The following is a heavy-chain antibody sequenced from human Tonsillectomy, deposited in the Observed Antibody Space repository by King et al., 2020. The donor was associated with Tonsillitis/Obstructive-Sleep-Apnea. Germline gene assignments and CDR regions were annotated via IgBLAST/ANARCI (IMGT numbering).Heavy chain of an antibody. CDR3: AKRISSASTIDC. CDR2: ISGSGGST. V-gene: IGHV3-23*04. Sequence: VQLVESGGGLVQPGGSLRLSCAASVFTFSTYAMSWVRQAPGWGLEWVSGISGSGGSTDYADSVKGRFTISRDNSKNTLYLQMNSLRAEETAVYYCAKRISSASTIDCWGQGTLVTVSS. D-gene: IGHD2-2*01. CDR1: VFTFSTYA. J-gene: IGHJ4*02.